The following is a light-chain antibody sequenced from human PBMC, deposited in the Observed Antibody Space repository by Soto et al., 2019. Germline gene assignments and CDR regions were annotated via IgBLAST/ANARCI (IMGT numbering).Light chain of an antibody. CDR3: QQYNSYSGT. CDR1: QSVTRS. Sequence: DMQMTQSPSTLSASVGDRVTITCRASQSVTRSLAWYQQKPGKAPKLLIFDASSLESGVPRRFSGSGSGTEFTLTISSLQPDDFATYYCQQYNSYSGTFGQGTKVEIK. CDR2: DAS. J-gene: IGKJ1*01. V-gene: IGKV1-5*01.